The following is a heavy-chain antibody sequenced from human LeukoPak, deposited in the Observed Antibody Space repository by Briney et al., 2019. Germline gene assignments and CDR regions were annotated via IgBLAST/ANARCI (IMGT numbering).Heavy chain of an antibody. CDR1: GGSISSYY. CDR2: INHSGST. J-gene: IGHJ4*02. CDR3: ATFSGRYDFWSGYSIN. D-gene: IGHD3-3*01. Sequence: PSETLSLTCTVSGGSISSYYWSWIRQPPGKGLEWIGEINHSGSTNYNPSLKSRVTISVDTSKNQFSLKLSSVTAADTAVYYCATFSGRYDFWSGYSINWGQGTLVTVSS. V-gene: IGHV4-34*01.